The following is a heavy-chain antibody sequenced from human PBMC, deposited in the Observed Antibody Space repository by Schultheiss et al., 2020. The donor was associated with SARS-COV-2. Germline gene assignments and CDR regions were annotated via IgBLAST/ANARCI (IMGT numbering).Heavy chain of an antibody. J-gene: IGHJ4*02. V-gene: IGHV1-18*01. CDR3: ARVRTGTFDY. Sequence: ASVKVSCKASGGTFSSYGISWVRQAPGQGLEWMGWISAYNGNTNYAQKLQGRVTMTRNTSISTAYMELSSLRSEDTAVYYCARVRTGTFDYWGQGTLVTVSS. D-gene: IGHD1-1*01. CDR1: GGTFSSYG. CDR2: ISAYNGNT.